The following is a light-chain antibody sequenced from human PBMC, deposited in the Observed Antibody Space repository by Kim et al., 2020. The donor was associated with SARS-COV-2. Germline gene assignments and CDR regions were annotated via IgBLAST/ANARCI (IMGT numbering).Light chain of an antibody. CDR3: QALDSSTVV. V-gene: IGLV3-1*01. J-gene: IGLJ2*01. Sequence: MSPGQTANITCSGDNLGNKYVSWYQQRPGQSPLLLIYQDFKRPSGIPERFSASNSGNTAALTISGTQSMDEADYYCQALDSSTVVFGEGTQLTVL. CDR2: QDF. CDR1: NLGNKY.